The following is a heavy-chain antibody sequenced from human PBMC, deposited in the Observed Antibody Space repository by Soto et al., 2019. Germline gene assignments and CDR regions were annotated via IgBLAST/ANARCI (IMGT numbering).Heavy chain of an antibody. J-gene: IGHJ4*02. CDR1: GYTFTGYY. D-gene: IGHD3-22*01. Sequence: ASVKVSCKASGYTFTGYYMHWVRQAPGQGLEWMGWINPNSGGTNYAQKFQGRVTMTRDMSISTAYMELSRLRSDDTAVYYCARESQSSSGYYNYWGQGTLVTVSS. CDR2: INPNSGGT. CDR3: ARESQSSSGYYNY. V-gene: IGHV1-2*02.